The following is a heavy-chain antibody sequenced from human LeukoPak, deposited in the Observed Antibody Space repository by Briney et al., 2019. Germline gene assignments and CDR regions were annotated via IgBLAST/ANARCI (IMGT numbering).Heavy chain of an antibody. D-gene: IGHD1-26*01. J-gene: IGHJ4*02. V-gene: IGHV3-21*01. CDR3: AREELSY. CDR1: GFTFSSYN. Sequence: GGSLRLSCAASGFTFSSYNMNWVRQAPGKGLEWVSSISRSSDYIYYADSVKGRFTISRDNAKNSLYLQMNSLRAEDTAVYYCAREELSYWGQGTLVTASS. CDR2: ISRSSDYI.